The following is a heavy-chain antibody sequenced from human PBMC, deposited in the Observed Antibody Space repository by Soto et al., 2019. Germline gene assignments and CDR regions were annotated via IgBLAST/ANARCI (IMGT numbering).Heavy chain of an antibody. CDR1: GGPISSGGYY. V-gene: IGHV4-31*03. Sequence: QVQLQESGPGLVKPSQTLSLTCTVSGGPISSGGYYWSWIRQHPGKGLEWIGYIYYSGSTYYNPSLKRRVTISVDTSKNQFSLKLSSVTAADTAVYYCARGGHSSSWYFRPRGFDPWGQGTLVTVSS. CDR2: IYYSGST. D-gene: IGHD6-13*01. J-gene: IGHJ5*02. CDR3: ARGGHSSSWYFRPRGFDP.